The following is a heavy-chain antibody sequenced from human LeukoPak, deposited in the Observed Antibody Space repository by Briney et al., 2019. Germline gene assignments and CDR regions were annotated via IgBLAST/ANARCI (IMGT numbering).Heavy chain of an antibody. V-gene: IGHV3-9*01. CDR1: GFTFDDYA. J-gene: IGHJ5*02. CDR2: LSWGGGTI. Sequence: GGSLRLSCVASGFTFDDYAMHWVRQAPGKGLEWVSGLSWGGGTIGYVDSVKDRFIISRDNAKNSLYLQMNSLRPEDTAFYYCAKDRASMIRGVMAWGQGTLVTVSS. D-gene: IGHD3-10*01. CDR3: AKDRASMIRGVMA.